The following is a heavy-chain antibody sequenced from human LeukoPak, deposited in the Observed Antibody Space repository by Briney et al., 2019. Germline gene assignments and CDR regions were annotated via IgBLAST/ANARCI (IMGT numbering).Heavy chain of an antibody. J-gene: IGHJ4*02. CDR3: ARRYCSGGSCYLDY. CDR2: IWYDGSNK. V-gene: IGHV3-33*01. D-gene: IGHD2-15*01. CDR1: GFTFSSYG. Sequence: PGRSLSLSCAASGFTFSSYGMHWVRQAPGKGLEWVAVIWYDGSNKYYADSVKGRFTISRDNSKNTLYLQMNSLRAEDTAVYYCARRYCSGGSCYLDYWGQGTLVTVSS.